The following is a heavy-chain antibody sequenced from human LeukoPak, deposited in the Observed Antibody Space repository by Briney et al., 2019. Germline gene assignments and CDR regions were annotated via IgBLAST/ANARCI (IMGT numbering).Heavy chain of an antibody. CDR2: IIPTFGTA. V-gene: IGHV1-69*05. CDR1: GGTFSSYA. Sequence: SVKVSCKASGGTFSSYAISWVRQAPGQGLEWMGGIIPTFGTANYAQKFQGRVTMTRDMSTSTVYMELSSLRSEDTAVYYCARGTVGALRGHWFDPWGQGTLVTVSS. D-gene: IGHD1-26*01. CDR3: ARGTVGALRGHWFDP. J-gene: IGHJ5*02.